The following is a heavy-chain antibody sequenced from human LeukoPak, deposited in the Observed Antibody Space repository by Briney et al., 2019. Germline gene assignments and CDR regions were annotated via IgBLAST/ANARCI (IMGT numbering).Heavy chain of an antibody. D-gene: IGHD3-22*01. CDR2: IYSGGST. CDR1: GFTVSGDY. J-gene: IGHJ4*02. Sequence: GGSLRLSCEVSGFTVSGDYMSWVRQAPGKGLEWVSVIYSGGSTYYADSVKGRFTISRDNSKNTLYLQMNGLRAEDTAMYYCARGKTIVTERFDYWGQGTLVTVSS. CDR3: ARGKTIVTERFDY. V-gene: IGHV3-53*01.